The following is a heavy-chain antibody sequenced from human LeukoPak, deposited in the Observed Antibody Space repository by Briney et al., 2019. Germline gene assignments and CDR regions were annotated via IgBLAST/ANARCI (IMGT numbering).Heavy chain of an antibody. CDR3: ARCPRWAHFDY. CDR1: GFXFSSYE. J-gene: IGHJ4*02. Sequence: GGSLRLSCEGSGFXFSSYEINWVRQAPGKGLEWVSYISSSGRAIYYADSVKGRFTVSRDNAKNSLYLQMNSLRAEDTAVYYCARCPRWAHFDYWGQGTLVTVSS. D-gene: IGHD4-23*01. CDR2: ISSSGRAI. V-gene: IGHV3-48*03.